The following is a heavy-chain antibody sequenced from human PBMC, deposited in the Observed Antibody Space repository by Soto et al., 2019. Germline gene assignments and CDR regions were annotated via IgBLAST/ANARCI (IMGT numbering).Heavy chain of an antibody. CDR1: GGSISNYY. CDR2: IYYSGST. CDR3: AQGGNSYDY. V-gene: IGHV4-59*01. Sequence: SETLSLTCIVSGGSISNYYWSWIRQPPGKGLEWIGYIYYSGSTNYNPSLTSRVTISVDTSKNQFSLKLSSVTAADTAVYYCAQGGNSYDYWGQGTLVTVSS. D-gene: IGHD2-21*02. J-gene: IGHJ4*02.